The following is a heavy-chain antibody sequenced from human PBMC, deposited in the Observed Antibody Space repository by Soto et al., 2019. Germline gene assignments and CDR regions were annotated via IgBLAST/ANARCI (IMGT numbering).Heavy chain of an antibody. CDR1: GNTFTGYY. D-gene: IGHD2-15*01. CDR2: INPNSGGT. V-gene: IGHV1-2*04. J-gene: IGHJ6*02. CDR3: ARDPSSAPGSQPGMDV. Sequence: QVQLVQSGAEVKKPGASVKVSCKVSGNTFTGYYMHWVRQAPGQGLEWMGWINPNSGGTHYAQKFQGWVIMTRDTSISTAYMELSRLRSDDTAVYYCARDPSSAPGSQPGMDVWGQGTTVIVSS.